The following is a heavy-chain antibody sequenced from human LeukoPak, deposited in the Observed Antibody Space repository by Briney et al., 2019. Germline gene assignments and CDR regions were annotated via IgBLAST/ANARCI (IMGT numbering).Heavy chain of an antibody. CDR3: ARGRGAYCGGDCYSGDAFDI. Sequence: GGSLRLSCSVSGFTFSSYAMHWVRQAPGTGLEWAAFISYDGSNKYYADSVKGRFTISRDNSQNTVYLQMNSLRAEDTAVYYCARGRGAYCGGDCYSGDAFDIWGQGTMVTVSS. J-gene: IGHJ3*02. V-gene: IGHV3-30-3*01. D-gene: IGHD2-21*02. CDR2: ISYDGSNK. CDR1: GFTFSSYA.